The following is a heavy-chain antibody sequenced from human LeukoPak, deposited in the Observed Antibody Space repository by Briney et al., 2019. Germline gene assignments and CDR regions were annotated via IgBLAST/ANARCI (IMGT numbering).Heavy chain of an antibody. V-gene: IGHV3-30*18. CDR3: AKGHDYGDLTVDY. Sequence: PGGTLRLPCAASGFTFSSYGMHWVRQAPGKGLEWVAVISYDGSNKYYADSVKGRFTISRDNSKNTLYLQMNSLRAEDTAVYYCAKGHDYGDLTVDYWGQGTLVTVSS. J-gene: IGHJ4*02. D-gene: IGHD4-17*01. CDR2: ISYDGSNK. CDR1: GFTFSSYG.